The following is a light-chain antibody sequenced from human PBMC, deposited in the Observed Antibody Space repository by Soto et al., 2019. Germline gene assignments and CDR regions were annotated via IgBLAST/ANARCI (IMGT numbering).Light chain of an antibody. Sequence: EIVLTQSPGTLSLSPGERATLSCGASQSVNTSYLAWYQQKPGQAPRLLICGASSSSTRIPDRFSGSGSGTDFTLTISRLEPEDFAVYYCQQYGSSLFTFGLGTKVDIK. CDR1: QSVNTSY. V-gene: IGKV3-20*01. J-gene: IGKJ3*01. CDR2: GAS. CDR3: QQYGSSLFT.